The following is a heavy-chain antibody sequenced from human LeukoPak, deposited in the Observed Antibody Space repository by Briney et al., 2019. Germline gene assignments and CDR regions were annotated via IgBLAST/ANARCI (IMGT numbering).Heavy chain of an antibody. CDR3: ARDKSGSYSYNWFDP. J-gene: IGHJ5*02. Sequence: PSETLSLTCTVSGGSISRYYWSWIRQPPGKGLEWIGHIYYSGSTNYNPSLKSRVTMSVDTSKNQFSLRLSSVTAADTAVYYCARDKSGSYSYNWFDPWGQGTLVTVSS. D-gene: IGHD1-26*01. CDR2: IYYSGST. V-gene: IGHV4-59*01. CDR1: GGSISRYY.